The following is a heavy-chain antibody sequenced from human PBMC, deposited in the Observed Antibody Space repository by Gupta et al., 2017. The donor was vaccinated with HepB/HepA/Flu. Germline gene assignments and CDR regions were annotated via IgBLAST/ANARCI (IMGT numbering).Heavy chain of an antibody. Sequence: QVELVQSGTEVMRPGASVKVSCKASGYTFTNYGISWARQAPGQGLEWMGWISPYNGDTKSAQKLQARVIMTADTSTSTAYMELRSLTSDDTAVYYCARDGRSRSTVKVGVWGQGTLVTVSS. CDR1: GYTFTNYG. V-gene: IGHV1-18*04. CDR3: ARDGRSRSTVKVGV. D-gene: IGHD4-17*01. CDR2: ISPYNGDT. J-gene: IGHJ4*02.